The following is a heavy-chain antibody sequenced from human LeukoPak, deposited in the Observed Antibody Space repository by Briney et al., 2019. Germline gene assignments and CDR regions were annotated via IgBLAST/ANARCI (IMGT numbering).Heavy chain of an antibody. J-gene: IGHJ4*02. V-gene: IGHV4-61*02. CDR1: GDSISSGDYY. CDR3: ARRYDFWSGYPPPLDY. CDR2: ISSSGST. Sequence: PSQTLSLTCTVSGDSISSGDYYWSWIRQPAGKGLEWIGRISSSGSTNYNPSLKSRVTISVDTSKNQFSLKLSSVTAGDTAVYYCARRYDFWSGYPPPLDYWGQGTLVTVSS. D-gene: IGHD3-3*01.